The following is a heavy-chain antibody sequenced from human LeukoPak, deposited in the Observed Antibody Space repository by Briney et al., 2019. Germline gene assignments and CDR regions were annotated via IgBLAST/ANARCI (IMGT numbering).Heavy chain of an antibody. Sequence: GRSLRLSCAASGFTFDDYAMHRVPQAPAKGLEWVSGNSWNSGSIGYADSVKGRFTISRDNAKNSLYLQMNSLRAEDTALYYCAKGLVVEWLGGMDVWGQGTTVTVSS. CDR2: NSWNSGSI. CDR3: AKGLVVEWLGGMDV. CDR1: GFTFDDYA. V-gene: IGHV3-9*01. J-gene: IGHJ6*02. D-gene: IGHD3-3*01.